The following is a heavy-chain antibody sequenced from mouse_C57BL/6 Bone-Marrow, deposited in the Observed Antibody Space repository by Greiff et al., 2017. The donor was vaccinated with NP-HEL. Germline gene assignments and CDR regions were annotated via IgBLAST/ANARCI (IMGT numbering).Heavy chain of an antibody. Sequence: EVKLMESGGGLVQSGRSLRLSCATSGFTFSDFYMEWVRQAPGKGLEWIAASRNKANDYTTEYSASVKGRFIVSRDTSKSILYLQMNALRAEDTAIYYCARDGDYDYAWFAYWGQGTLVTVSA. V-gene: IGHV7-1*01. CDR2: SRNKANDYTT. J-gene: IGHJ3*01. CDR3: ARDGDYDYAWFAY. CDR1: GFTFSDFY. D-gene: IGHD2-4*01.